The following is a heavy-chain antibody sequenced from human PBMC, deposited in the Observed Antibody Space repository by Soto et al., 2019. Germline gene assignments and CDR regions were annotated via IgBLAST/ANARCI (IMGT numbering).Heavy chain of an antibody. D-gene: IGHD6-13*01. V-gene: IGHV3-23*01. Sequence: EVQLLESGGGLVQPGGSLRLSCAASGFTFNTYAMSWVRQAPGKGLEWVSAISGGGNTYYADSVKGRFAISRDNSKNTLYLQMNSLRAEDTAVYYCAKDGLPNNSRWAWCDPWGQGTLVTVSS. CDR2: ISGGGNT. J-gene: IGHJ5*02. CDR1: GFTFNTYA. CDR3: AKDGLPNNSRWAWCDP.